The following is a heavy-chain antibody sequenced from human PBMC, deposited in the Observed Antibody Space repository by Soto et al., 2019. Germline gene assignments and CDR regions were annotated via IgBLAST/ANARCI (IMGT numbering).Heavy chain of an antibody. CDR3: AHFSDLEGFAP. V-gene: IGHV4-59*01. CDR1: GGSISRYF. D-gene: IGHD2-21*01. J-gene: IGHJ5*02. CDR2: IFYTGST. Sequence: QVQLQESGPGLVRPSEALSLTCTVAGGSISRYFWSWIRQSPGKGLEWIGYIFYTGSTTYNPSRKSRVTISIDPSKHQFSLKLSSLTAADTAVYHSAHFSDLEGFAPWGQGTLVTVSS.